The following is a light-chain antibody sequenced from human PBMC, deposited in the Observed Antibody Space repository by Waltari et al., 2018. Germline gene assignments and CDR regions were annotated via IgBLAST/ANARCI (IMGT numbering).Light chain of an antibody. Sequence: QSPLTQPASVSGSPGQSITISCSGHSSDVGRYKYVSWFQQLPGKTPKLLIYEFNNRPSGVSTRFSGSKSGNTASLTISGLQAEDEADYYCSSYTADTTRVFGGGTKLTVL. CDR2: EFN. CDR1: SSDVGRYKY. V-gene: IGLV2-14*01. J-gene: IGLJ3*02. CDR3: SSYTADTTRV.